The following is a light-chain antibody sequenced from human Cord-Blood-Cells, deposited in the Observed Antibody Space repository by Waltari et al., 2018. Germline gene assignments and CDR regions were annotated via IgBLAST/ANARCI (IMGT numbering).Light chain of an antibody. CDR2: YYSDSDK. V-gene: IGLV5-37*01. J-gene: IGLJ3*02. Sequence: QPVLTQPPSSSASPGESARLTCTLPSDINVGTYNKYWYKKKPGSLPRYLPYYYSDSDKGQGSRVPSRFSGSKCASANTGILLISGLQSGDEAGYYCMIWPSNAVFGGGTKLTVL. CDR1: SDINVGTYN. CDR3: MIWPSNAV.